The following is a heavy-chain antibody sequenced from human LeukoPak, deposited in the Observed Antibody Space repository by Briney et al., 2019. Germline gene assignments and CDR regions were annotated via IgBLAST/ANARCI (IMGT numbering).Heavy chain of an antibody. CDR3: AAYDSSGQFDY. CDR1: GGSISSSSYY. CDR2: IYYSGST. V-gene: IGHV4-39*07. J-gene: IGHJ4*02. D-gene: IGHD3-22*01. Sequence: SETLSLTCTVSGGSISSSSYYWGWIRQPPGKGLEWIGSIYYSGSTYYNPSLKSRVTISVDTSKNQFSLKLSSVTAAGTAVYYCAAYDSSGQFDYWGQGTLVTVSS.